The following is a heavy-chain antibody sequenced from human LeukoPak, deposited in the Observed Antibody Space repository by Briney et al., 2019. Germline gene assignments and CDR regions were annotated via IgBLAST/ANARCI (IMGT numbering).Heavy chain of an antibody. V-gene: IGHV3-7*03. CDR3: ARDYDFWSGYHSYGMDV. CDR1: GIIIGNFW. D-gene: IGHD3-3*01. J-gene: IGHJ6*02. Sequence: PGGSLRLSCAASGIIIGNFWMSWVRQAPGKGLEWVANIIQDGSDKYYADSVKGRFTISRDNARNSLYLQMNSLRAEDTAVYYCARDYDFWSGYHSYGMDVWGQGTTVTVSS. CDR2: IIQDGSDK.